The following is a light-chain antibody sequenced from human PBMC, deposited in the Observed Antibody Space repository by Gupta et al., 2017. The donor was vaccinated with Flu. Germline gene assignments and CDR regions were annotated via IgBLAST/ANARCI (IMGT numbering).Light chain of an antibody. Sequence: EIVLTQSPATLSLSPGERATLSCRASQSVSSYLAWYQQKPGQAPRLLIYDASNRATGIPARFSGSGGTDFTLTISSLEPEDFAVYYCQQRSNWPPLTFGGGTKVEIK. CDR3: QQRSNWPPLT. V-gene: IGKV3-11*01. J-gene: IGKJ4*01. CDR2: DAS. CDR1: QSVSSY.